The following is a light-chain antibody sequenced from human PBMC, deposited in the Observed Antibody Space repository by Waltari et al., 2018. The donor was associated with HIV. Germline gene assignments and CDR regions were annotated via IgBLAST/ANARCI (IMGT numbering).Light chain of an antibody. Sequence: QSALTQPPSVSGSPGQSVTISCTGTSSDVGSYNRFSWYQQPPGTAPKLMIYEVSNRASVAPCRFSGSKSGNTASRTISELQSEDEADYYCGSYTSSSTWVFGGGTKLTVL. V-gene: IGLV2-18*02. CDR3: GSYTSSSTWV. J-gene: IGLJ3*02. CDR1: SSDVGSYNR. CDR2: EVS.